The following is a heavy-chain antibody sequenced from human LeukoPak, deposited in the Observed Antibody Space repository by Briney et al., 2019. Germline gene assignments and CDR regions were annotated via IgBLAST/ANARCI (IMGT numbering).Heavy chain of an antibody. CDR1: GFTFSSYW. J-gene: IGHJ4*02. D-gene: IGHD2-15*01. CDR2: ITSEGSST. CDR3: ARGSSVVALD. V-gene: IGHV3-74*01. Sequence: PGGSLRLSCAASGFTFSSYWMHWVRQVPGKGLVWVSRITSEGSSTSYADSVKGRFTISRDNAKNTLYLQMNSLRAEDTAVYYRARGSSVVALDWGQGTLVTVSS.